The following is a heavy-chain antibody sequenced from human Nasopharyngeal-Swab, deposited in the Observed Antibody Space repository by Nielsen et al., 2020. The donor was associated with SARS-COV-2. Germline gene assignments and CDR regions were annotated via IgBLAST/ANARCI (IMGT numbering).Heavy chain of an antibody. CDR3: ARTAAFCGGDCYSEYFQH. CDR1: GFTFSSYW. V-gene: IGHV3-74*01. D-gene: IGHD2-21*02. J-gene: IGHJ1*01. CDR2: INSDGSST. Sequence: GESLKISCAASGFTFSSYWMHWVRQAPGKGLVWVSRINSDGSSTSYADSVKGRFTISRDNAKNSLYLQMNNLRADDTAIYYCARTAAFCGGDCYSEYFQHWGQGTLVTVSS.